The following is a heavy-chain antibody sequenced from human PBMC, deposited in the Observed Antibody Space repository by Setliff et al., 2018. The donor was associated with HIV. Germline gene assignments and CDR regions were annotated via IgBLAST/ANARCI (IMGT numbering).Heavy chain of an antibody. J-gene: IGHJ4*02. CDR2: IRSKAYGGTT. CDR1: GFTFGDYA. V-gene: IGHV3-49*04. Sequence: GGSLRLSCTASGFTFGDYAMSWVRQAPGKGLEWVGFIRSKAYGGTTEYAASVKGRCIISRDDSQNSLYLQMRSLKTEDTAIYYCARDGRSYGGYSDFWGQGTLVTVSS. CDR3: ARDGRSYGGYSDF. D-gene: IGHD3-22*01.